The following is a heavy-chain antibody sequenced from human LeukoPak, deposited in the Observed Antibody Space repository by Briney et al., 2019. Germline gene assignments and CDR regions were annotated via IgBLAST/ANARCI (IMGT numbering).Heavy chain of an antibody. CDR1: GGPISSGSYY. CDR3: ARDIDYMGFDY. V-gene: IGHV4-61*02. Sequence: SETLSLTCTVSGGPISSGSYYWSWIRQPAGKGLEWIGRIYTSGSTNYNPSLKSRVTISVDTSKNQFSLKLSSVTAADTAVYYCARDIDYMGFDYWGQGTLVTVSS. J-gene: IGHJ4*02. D-gene: IGHD4/OR15-4a*01. CDR2: IYTSGST.